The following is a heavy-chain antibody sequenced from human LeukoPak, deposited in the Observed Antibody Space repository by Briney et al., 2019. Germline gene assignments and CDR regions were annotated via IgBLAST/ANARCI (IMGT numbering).Heavy chain of an antibody. V-gene: IGHV4-59*01. D-gene: IGHD5-24*01. CDR1: GGSIISYY. CDR2: IYYSGST. Sequence: ASETLSLTCTVSGGSIISYYWSWIRQPPGKGLEWIGYIYYSGSTNYNPSLKSRVTISVDTSKNQFSLKLSSVTAADTAVYYCVRVYMEMGAPFFDYWGQGTLVTVSS. J-gene: IGHJ4*02. CDR3: VRVYMEMGAPFFDY.